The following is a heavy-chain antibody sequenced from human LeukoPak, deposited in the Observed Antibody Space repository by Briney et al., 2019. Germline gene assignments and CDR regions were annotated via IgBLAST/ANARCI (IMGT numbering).Heavy chain of an antibody. Sequence: PSETLSLICAVYGGSFSGYYWSWIRQPPGKGLEWIGEINHSGSTNYNPSLKSRVTISVDTSKNQFSLKLSSVAAADTAVYYCARVDTAMVNDAFDIWGQGTMVTVSS. CDR3: ARVDTAMVNDAFDI. V-gene: IGHV4-34*01. D-gene: IGHD5-18*01. CDR1: GGSFSGYY. CDR2: INHSGST. J-gene: IGHJ3*02.